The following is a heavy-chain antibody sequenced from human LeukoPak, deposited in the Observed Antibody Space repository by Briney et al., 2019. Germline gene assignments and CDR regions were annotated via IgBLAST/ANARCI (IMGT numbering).Heavy chain of an antibody. D-gene: IGHD3-22*01. V-gene: IGHV3-33*01. CDR2: IWYDGSNK. J-gene: IGHJ5*02. CDR1: GFTFSSYG. Sequence: GRSLRLSCAASGFTFSSYGMHWVRQAPGKGLEWVAVIWYDGSNKYYADSVKGRFTISRDNSKNTLYLQMNSLRAEDTAVYYCARDRITMIVGTWFDPWGQGTLVTVSS. CDR3: ARDRITMIVGTWFDP.